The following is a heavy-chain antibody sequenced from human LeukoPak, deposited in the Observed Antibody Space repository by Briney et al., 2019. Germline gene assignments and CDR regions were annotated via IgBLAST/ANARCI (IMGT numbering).Heavy chain of an antibody. CDR2: ISNNGGST. D-gene: IGHD4-17*01. Sequence: GGPLRLSCLASEFTLSSYIMHWARQAPGEGLEYVSAISNNGGSTYYADSVKGRFTISRDNSKNTLYLQMNSLRPEDTAVYYCVRSVTTLSDFHNWGQGTLVTVSS. V-gene: IGHV3-64D*09. CDR1: EFTLSSYI. J-gene: IGHJ4*02. CDR3: VRSVTTLSDFHN.